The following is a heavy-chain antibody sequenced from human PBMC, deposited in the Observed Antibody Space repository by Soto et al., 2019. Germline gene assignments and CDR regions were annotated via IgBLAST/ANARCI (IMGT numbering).Heavy chain of an antibody. D-gene: IGHD6-19*01. CDR3: ARAGGLGAVAVDY. V-gene: IGHV4-30-2*01. J-gene: IGHJ4*02. CDR2: IYHSGST. Sequence: QLQLQESGSGLVKPSQTLSLTCAVSGGSISSGGYSWSWIRQPPGKGLEWIGYIYHSGSTYYNPSLTRRVTISVDRSKNQFSLKLSSVTAADTAVYSCARAGGLGAVAVDYWGQGTLVTVSS. CDR1: GGSISSGGYS.